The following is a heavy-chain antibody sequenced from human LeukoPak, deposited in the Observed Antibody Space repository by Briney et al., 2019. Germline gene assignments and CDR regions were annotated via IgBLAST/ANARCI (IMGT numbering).Heavy chain of an antibody. Sequence: ASVKVSCKASGYTFTSYGISWVRQAPGQGLKWMGWISAYNGNTNYAQKLQGRVTMTTDTSTSTAYMELRSLRSDDTAVYYCARDLSYGSGSSPGYWGQGTLVTVSS. CDR1: GYTFTSYG. V-gene: IGHV1-18*01. D-gene: IGHD3-10*01. CDR3: ARDLSYGSGSSPGY. CDR2: ISAYNGNT. J-gene: IGHJ4*02.